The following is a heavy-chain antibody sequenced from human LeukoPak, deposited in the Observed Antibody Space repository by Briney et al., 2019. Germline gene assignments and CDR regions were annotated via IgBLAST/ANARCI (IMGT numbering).Heavy chain of an antibody. J-gene: IGHJ4*02. V-gene: IGHV3-48*01. CDR1: GFTFNTFT. D-gene: IGHD3-9*01. Sequence: GGSLRLSCLASGFTFNTFTMNWVRQAPGKGLEWISFINTKSKSMYYADSVKGRFTISRDNFRNSLYLQMNILRAEDTALYYCVRDRDWAFDYWGQGTLVTVSS. CDR2: INTKSKSM. CDR3: VRDRDWAFDY.